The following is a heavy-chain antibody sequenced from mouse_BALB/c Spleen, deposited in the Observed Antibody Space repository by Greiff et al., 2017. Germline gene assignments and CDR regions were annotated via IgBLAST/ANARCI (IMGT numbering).Heavy chain of an antibody. J-gene: IGHJ4*01. V-gene: IGHV10-1*02. Sequence: EVKLVESGGGLVQPKGSLKLSCAASGFTFNTYAMNWVRQAPGKGLEWVARIRSKSNNYATYYADSVKDRFTISRDDSQSMLYLQMNNLKTEDTAMYYCVRHEEYGNYYAMDYWGQGTSVTVSS. CDR3: VRHEEYGNYYAMDY. CDR1: GFTFNTYA. D-gene: IGHD2-10*02. CDR2: IRSKSNNYAT.